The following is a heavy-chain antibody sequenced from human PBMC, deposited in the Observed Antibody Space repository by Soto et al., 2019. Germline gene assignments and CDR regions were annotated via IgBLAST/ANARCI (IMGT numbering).Heavy chain of an antibody. CDR3: ARVTGYYIGDL. J-gene: IGHJ2*01. D-gene: IGHD2-21*01. CDR1: GYTFTSYA. CDR2: INAGNGNT. V-gene: IGHV1-3*01. Sequence: ASVNVSCKASGYTFTSYAMHWVRQAPGQRLEWMGWINAGNGNTKYSQKFQGRVTITRDTSASTAYMELSSLRSDDTAVYYCARVTGYYIGDLWGRGTLVTVSS.